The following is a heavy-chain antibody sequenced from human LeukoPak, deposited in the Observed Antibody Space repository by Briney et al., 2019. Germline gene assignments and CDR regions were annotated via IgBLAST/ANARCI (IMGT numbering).Heavy chain of an antibody. Sequence: ASVKVSCKASGYTFTSYDINWVRQATGQGLEWMGWMNPNSGNTGYAQKFQGRVTMTRNTSISTAYMELSRLRSDDTAVYYCARHGSLDFWSGYYSAWGQGTLVTVSS. CDR2: MNPNSGNT. J-gene: IGHJ5*02. V-gene: IGHV1-8*01. D-gene: IGHD3-3*01. CDR1: GYTFTSYD. CDR3: ARHGSLDFWSGYYSA.